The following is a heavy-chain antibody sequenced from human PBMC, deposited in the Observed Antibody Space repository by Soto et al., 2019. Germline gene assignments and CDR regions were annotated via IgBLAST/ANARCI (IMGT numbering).Heavy chain of an antibody. CDR2: IIPILGIA. Sequence: QVQLVQSGAEVKKPGSSVKVSCKASGGTFSSYTISWVRQAPGQGLEWMGRIIPILGIANYAQKFKGRVTITADKATSTDYMELSSLRSEDTAVSCCAGGPHGEVTLGYWGQGTLVTVSS. D-gene: IGHD3-10*01. V-gene: IGHV1-69*02. CDR1: GGTFSSYT. CDR3: AGGPHGEVTLGY. J-gene: IGHJ4*02.